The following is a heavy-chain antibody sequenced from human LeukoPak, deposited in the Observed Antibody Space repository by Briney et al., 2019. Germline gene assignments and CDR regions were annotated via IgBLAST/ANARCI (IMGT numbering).Heavy chain of an antibody. Sequence: SETLSLTCDFSGGSFTGHYWTWIRQPPGQGLEWLGEVNHNDSITYNPSLKGRATISADTSSNQLSLKLTSVTAADTAVYYCARGNRQLAYYGSGSRLPYDSWGQGTLVTVSS. D-gene: IGHD3-10*01. CDR1: GGSFTGHY. CDR3: ARGNRQLAYYGSGSRLPYDS. CDR2: VNHNDSI. V-gene: IGHV4-34*01. J-gene: IGHJ4*02.